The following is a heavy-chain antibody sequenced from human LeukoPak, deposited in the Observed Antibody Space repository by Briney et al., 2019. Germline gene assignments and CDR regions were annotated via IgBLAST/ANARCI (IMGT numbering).Heavy chain of an antibody. D-gene: IGHD5-24*01. CDR2: IYPGDSAT. Sequence: GESLQISSKGAGYTFTTYWIGWVRQMPGKGLEWMGIIYPGDSATRYSPSFQGQVTISVDKSISTAYLQWSSLKAWDTATYYCARRGQDGYNLWYFDYWGQGTLVTVSS. CDR3: ARRGQDGYNLWYFDY. V-gene: IGHV5-51*01. CDR1: GYTFTTYW. J-gene: IGHJ4*02.